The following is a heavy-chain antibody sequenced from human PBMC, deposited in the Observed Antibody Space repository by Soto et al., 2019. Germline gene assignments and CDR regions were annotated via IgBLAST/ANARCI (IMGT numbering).Heavy chain of an antibody. Sequence: DVHVLESGGGLVQPGGSLTLACVGSGFTFSTYAMIWVRQAPGKGLEWVSALRGGGDGAHYADSVRGRLTISRDNSKNTLFLQMTSLRAEDTGTYHCAGDPNVDYVWAFDFWGQGILVTVSS. CDR3: AGDPNVDYVWAFDF. CDR2: LRGGGDGA. D-gene: IGHD4-17*01. J-gene: IGHJ3*01. V-gene: IGHV3-23*01. CDR1: GFTFSTYA.